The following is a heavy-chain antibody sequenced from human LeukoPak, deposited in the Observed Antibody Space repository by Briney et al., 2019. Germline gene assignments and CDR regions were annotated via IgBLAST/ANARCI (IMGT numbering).Heavy chain of an antibody. CDR2: IYTSGST. CDR1: GGSIGSGSYY. CDR3: ARAGRYCSGGSCYSSEFDY. D-gene: IGHD2-15*01. Sequence: PSETLSLTCTVSGGSIGSGSYYWSWIRQPAGKGLEWIGRIYTSGSTNYNPSLKSRVTISVDTSKNQFSLKLSSVTAADTVVYYCARAGRYCSGGSCYSSEFDYWGQGTLVTVSS. J-gene: IGHJ4*02. V-gene: IGHV4-61*02.